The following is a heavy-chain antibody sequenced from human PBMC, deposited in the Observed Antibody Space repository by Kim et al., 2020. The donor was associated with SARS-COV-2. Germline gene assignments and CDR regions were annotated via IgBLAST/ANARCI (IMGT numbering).Heavy chain of an antibody. J-gene: IGHJ5*02. V-gene: IGHV4-34*01. CDR3: ARAQYSSSWYGDRNWFDP. Sequence: SETLSITCAVYGGSFSGYYWSWIRQPPGKGLEWIGEINHSGSTNYNPSLKSRVTISVDTSKNQFSLKLSSVTAADTAVYYCARAQYSSSWYGDRNWFDPWGQGTLVTVSS. CDR1: GGSFSGYY. CDR2: INHSGST. D-gene: IGHD6-13*01.